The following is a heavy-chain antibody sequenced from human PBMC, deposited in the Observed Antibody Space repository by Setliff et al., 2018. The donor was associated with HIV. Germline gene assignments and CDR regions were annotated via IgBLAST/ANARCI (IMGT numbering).Heavy chain of an antibody. D-gene: IGHD6-6*01. CDR1: GSSISSGSYY. CDR2: SYTSGST. Sequence: ASETLSLTCTGSGSSISSGSYYWSWIWQPAGKGLEWTGRSYTSGSTNYNPSLKSRVTISVDTSKNQFSQKLSSVTAADTAVYYCARSRGRWQLVIYYWGQGTLVTVSS. J-gene: IGHJ4*02. V-gene: IGHV4-61*02. CDR3: ARSRGRWQLVIYY.